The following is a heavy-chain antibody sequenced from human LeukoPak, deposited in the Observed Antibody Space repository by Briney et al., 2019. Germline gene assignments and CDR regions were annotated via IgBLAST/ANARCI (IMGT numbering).Heavy chain of an antibody. D-gene: IGHD3-10*01. Sequence: PSETLTLTCTASGCSISSYYWSWIRQPPGKGLEWIAYIYYSGSTNYNPSLKSRVTISVDTSKNKFSLKLSTVTAADTAVYYCARGTGLLWFRELLPYYDYWGRGTRVTVTS. CDR3: ARGTGLLWFRELLPYYDY. CDR1: GCSISSYY. CDR2: IYYSGST. V-gene: IGHV4-59*01. J-gene: IGHJ4*02.